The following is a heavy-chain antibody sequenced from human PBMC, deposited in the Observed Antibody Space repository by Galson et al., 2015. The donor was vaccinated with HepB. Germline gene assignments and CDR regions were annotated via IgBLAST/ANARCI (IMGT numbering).Heavy chain of an antibody. CDR2: IRAGSSII. CDR1: GFTFSTYA. CDR3: ARDHDWAIYI. D-gene: IGHD2-21*01. Sequence: SLRLSCAASGFTFSTYAMNWVRQAPGKGLESISYIRAGSSIISYADSVQGRFTISRDDARSSLYLEMNSLRDEDTAVYYCARDHDWAIYIWGQGTLVTVSP. J-gene: IGHJ3*02. V-gene: IGHV3-48*02.